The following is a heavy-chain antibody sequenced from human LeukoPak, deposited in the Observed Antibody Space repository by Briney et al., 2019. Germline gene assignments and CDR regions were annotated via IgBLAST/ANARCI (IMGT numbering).Heavy chain of an antibody. D-gene: IGHD1-7*01. J-gene: IGHJ4*02. Sequence: GGSLRLSCAASGFTFSSYSMNWVRQAPGKGLEWISYISSSSSTIYYADSVKGRFTISRDNAKNSLYLQMNSLRDEDTAVYYCAREIDWDYEGESDYWGQGTLVTVSS. CDR1: GFTFSSYS. CDR2: ISSSSSTI. CDR3: AREIDWDYEGESDY. V-gene: IGHV3-48*02.